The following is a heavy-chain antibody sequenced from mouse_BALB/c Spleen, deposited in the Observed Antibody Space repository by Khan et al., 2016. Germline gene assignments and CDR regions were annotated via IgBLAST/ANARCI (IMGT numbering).Heavy chain of an antibody. V-gene: IGHV3-2*02. CDR3: ARLMITGWFAY. J-gene: IGHJ3*01. CDR2: ISHRGNT. Sequence: EVQLQESGPGLVKPSQSLSLTCTVTGYSITSEYAWNWIRQFPGNKLEWMGYISHRGNTSYNPSLKSRISITPDTSKNKFFLQLNSVTTEDTATYYCARLMITGWFAYWGLGTLVTVSA. D-gene: IGHD2-4*01. CDR1: GYSITSEYA.